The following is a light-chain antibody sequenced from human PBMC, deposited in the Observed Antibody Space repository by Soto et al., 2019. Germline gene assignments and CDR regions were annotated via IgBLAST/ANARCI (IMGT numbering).Light chain of an antibody. CDR1: QSVSSN. CDR2: GAS. J-gene: IGKJ1*01. Sequence: EIVMTQSPATLSVSPGERATLSCRASQSVSSNLAWYQQKPGQAPRLLIYGASTRATGIPARFTGSESGTEFTLTISSLQSEDFAVYYCQQYNNWWTFGRGTKVDNK. CDR3: QQYNNWWT. V-gene: IGKV3-15*01.